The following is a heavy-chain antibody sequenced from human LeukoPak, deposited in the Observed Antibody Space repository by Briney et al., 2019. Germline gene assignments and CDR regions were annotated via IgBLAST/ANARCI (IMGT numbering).Heavy chain of an antibody. Sequence: TSETLSLTCTVSGYSISSGYYWGWIRQPPGKGLEWIGSIYHSGSTYYNPSLESRVTISVDTSKNQFSLKLASVTAADTAIYYCAKGAGGFSYYNWFDPWGQGTLVTVSS. CDR3: AKGAGGFSYYNWFDP. V-gene: IGHV4-38-2*02. CDR2: IYHSGST. CDR1: GYSISSGYY. D-gene: IGHD5-18*01. J-gene: IGHJ5*02.